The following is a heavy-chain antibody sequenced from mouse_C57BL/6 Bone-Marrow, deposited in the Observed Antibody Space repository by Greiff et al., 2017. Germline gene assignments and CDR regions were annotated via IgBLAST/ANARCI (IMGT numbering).Heavy chain of an antibody. CDR1: GYAFSSSW. CDR3: AGSYYYGSSYVGYYFDY. Sequence: VQLQQSGPELVKPGASVKISCKASGYAFSSSWMNWVKQRPGKGLEWIGRIYPGDGDTNYNGKFKGKATLTADKSSSTAYMQLSSLTSEDSAVYFCAGSYYYGSSYVGYYFDYWGQGTTLTVSS. V-gene: IGHV1-82*01. CDR2: IYPGDGDT. J-gene: IGHJ2*01. D-gene: IGHD1-1*01.